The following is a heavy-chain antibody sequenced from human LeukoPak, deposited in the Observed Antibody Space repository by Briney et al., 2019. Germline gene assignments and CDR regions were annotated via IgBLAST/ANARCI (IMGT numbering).Heavy chain of an antibody. CDR2: IYYSGST. CDR1: GGSISSYY. D-gene: IGHD3-10*01. J-gene: IGHJ4*02. V-gene: IGHV4-59*08. Sequence: PSETLSLTCTVSGGSISSYYWSWIRQPPGKGLEWIGYIYYSGSTNYDPSLRSRVTISVDTSKNQFSLKLSSVTAADTAVYYCARHRPVYGSDKYYFDYWGQGTLVTVSS. CDR3: ARHRPVYGSDKYYFDY.